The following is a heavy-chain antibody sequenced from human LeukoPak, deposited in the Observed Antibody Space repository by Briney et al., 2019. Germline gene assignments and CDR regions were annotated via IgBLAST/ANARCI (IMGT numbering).Heavy chain of an antibody. CDR3: AREPQGDSSGYDAFDI. V-gene: IGHV3-66*01. CDR1: WFTVSSNY. D-gene: IGHD3-22*01. J-gene: IGHJ3*02. Sequence: GGSLRLSCAASWFTVSSNYMTWVRQAPGKGLEWVSVIYSGGSTYYADSVKGRFTLSRDNSKNTLFLQMNSLRAEDTAEYYCAREPQGDSSGYDAFDIWGQGTMVTVSS. CDR2: IYSGGST.